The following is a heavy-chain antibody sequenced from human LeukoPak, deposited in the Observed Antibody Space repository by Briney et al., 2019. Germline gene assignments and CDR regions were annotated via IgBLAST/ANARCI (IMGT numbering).Heavy chain of an antibody. CDR1: GFTFSDYY. V-gene: IGHV3-23*01. CDR2: ISGSGGST. CDR3: APQQHMYYFDY. D-gene: IGHD6-13*01. Sequence: GGSLRLSCAASGFTFSDYYMSWIRHAPGKGLEWVSAISGSGGSTYYADSVKGRFTISRDNSKNTLYLQMNSLRAEDTAVYYCAPQQHMYYFDYWGQGTLVTASS. J-gene: IGHJ4*02.